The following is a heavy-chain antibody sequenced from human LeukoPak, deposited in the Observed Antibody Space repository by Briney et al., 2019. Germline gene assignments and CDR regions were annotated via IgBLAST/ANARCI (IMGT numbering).Heavy chain of an antibody. V-gene: IGHV1-18*01. CDR1: GGSFINYG. CDR3: AREYDFWSGRNWFDP. Sequence: APVKVSCEASGGSFINYGISWVRQAPGQGLEWMGWISAYNGNTNYAQNLQGRVTMTTDTSTSTAYMELRSLRSDDTAVYYCAREYDFWSGRNWFDPWGQGTLVTVSS. CDR2: ISAYNGNT. D-gene: IGHD3-3*01. J-gene: IGHJ5*02.